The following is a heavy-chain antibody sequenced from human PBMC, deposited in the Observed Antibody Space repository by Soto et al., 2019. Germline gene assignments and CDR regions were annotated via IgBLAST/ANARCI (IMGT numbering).Heavy chain of an antibody. V-gene: IGHV3-33*01. Sequence: QVQLVESGGGVVQPGRSLRLSCAASGFTFSSYGMHWVRQAPGKGLEWVAVIWYDGSNKYYADSVKGRFTISRDNSKNTLYLQMNRLRDEDTAVYYCARDPYGDYDYYYGMDVWGQGTTVTVSS. D-gene: IGHD4-17*01. J-gene: IGHJ6*02. CDR2: IWYDGSNK. CDR3: ARDPYGDYDYYYGMDV. CDR1: GFTFSSYG.